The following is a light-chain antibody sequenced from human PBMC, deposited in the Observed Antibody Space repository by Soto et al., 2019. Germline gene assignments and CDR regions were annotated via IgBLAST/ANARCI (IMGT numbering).Light chain of an antibody. Sequence: DIQMTQSPSSLSASVGDRVTITCRASQTISRFLNWYQWKPGNAPKFLIHDASNLQSGVPTRFSGSGSGTDFTLTIRSLQPEDFATYYCQKSFSTPPTFGQGTKLEIK. J-gene: IGKJ2*01. CDR1: QTISRF. CDR2: DAS. CDR3: QKSFSTPPT. V-gene: IGKV1-39*01.